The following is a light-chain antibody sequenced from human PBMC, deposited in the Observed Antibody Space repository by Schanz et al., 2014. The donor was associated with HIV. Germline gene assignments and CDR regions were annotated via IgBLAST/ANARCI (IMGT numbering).Light chain of an antibody. CDR1: SGDVGGYNY. CDR2: DVS. CDR3: SSFRSNTTWV. Sequence: QSALTQPASVSGSPGQSISISCTGTSGDVGGYNYVSWYQQHPGKAPQLMIYDVSNRPSGVSNRFSGSKSGNTASLTISGLQAEDEADYYCSSFRSNTTWVFGGGTKLTVL. J-gene: IGLJ3*02. V-gene: IGLV2-14*01.